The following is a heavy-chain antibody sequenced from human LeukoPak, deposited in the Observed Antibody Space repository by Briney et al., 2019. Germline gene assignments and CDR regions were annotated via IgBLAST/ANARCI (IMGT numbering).Heavy chain of an antibody. CDR1: GFTFSNAW. Sequence: NPGGSLRLSCAASGFTFSNAWMSLVRQAPGKGLEWVGRIKSKTDGGTTDYAAPVKGRFTISRDDSKNTLYLQMNSLKTEDTAVYYCTTEGIAAAGFDYWGQGTLVTVSS. V-gene: IGHV3-15*01. CDR2: IKSKTDGGTT. CDR3: TTEGIAAAGFDY. D-gene: IGHD6-13*01. J-gene: IGHJ4*02.